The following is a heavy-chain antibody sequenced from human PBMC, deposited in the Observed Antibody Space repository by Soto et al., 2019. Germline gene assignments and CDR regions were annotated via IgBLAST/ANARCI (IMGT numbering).Heavy chain of an antibody. CDR1: GFSFSDYY. CDR3: VRLNDY. CDR2: IRGNGNVT. V-gene: IGHV3-11*01. Sequence: QVQLVESGGGLVKPGGSLRISCAAAGFSFSDYYMNWVRQAPGKGLEWVAYIRGNGNVTYYADSVKGRFTVSRDNAKNSLYLQMNRLRVEDTAVYYCVRLNDYWGQGTLVTVSS. J-gene: IGHJ4*02.